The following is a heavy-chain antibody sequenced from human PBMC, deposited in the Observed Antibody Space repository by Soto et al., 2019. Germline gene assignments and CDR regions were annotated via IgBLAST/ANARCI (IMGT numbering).Heavy chain of an antibody. CDR1: GGSITSFF. CDR2: ISSSGST. D-gene: IGHD1-1*01. V-gene: IGHV4-59*01. CDR3: ARLAPRDGDPKTVRAFDI. Sequence: QVQLQESGPGLVKPSETLTLNCTVSGGSITSFFWSWIRQPPGKGLEWIAYISSSGSTKYNPSLKSRVTISLDTSKNQFSLRSISVTAADTAVYYCARLAPRDGDPKTVRAFDIWGQGTMVTVSS. J-gene: IGHJ3*02.